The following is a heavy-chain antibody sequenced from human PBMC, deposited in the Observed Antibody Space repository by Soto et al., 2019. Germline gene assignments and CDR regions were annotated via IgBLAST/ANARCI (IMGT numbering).Heavy chain of an antibody. V-gene: IGHV1-2*02. CDR1: GYTFTGYY. D-gene: IGHD2-21*01. Sequence: QVQLVQSGADVKTPGASVRVSCKASGYTFTGYYVHWVREAPGQGLEWMGWINRETGGTSYAQKFQGRVTLSRDTSINTAHLELSSRRFDDAAVYCCARKHFQVKSDGMDVWGQGTTVTVSS. CDR3: ARKHFQVKSDGMDV. CDR2: INRETGGT. J-gene: IGHJ6*02.